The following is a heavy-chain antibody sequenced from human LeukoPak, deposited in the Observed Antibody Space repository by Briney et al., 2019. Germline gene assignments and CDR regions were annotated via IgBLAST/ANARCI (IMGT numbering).Heavy chain of an antibody. Sequence: GGSLRLSCEGSGFSFDSYAMSWVRLSPGKGLEWVSFISGSGGSTYYADSVKGRFTLSRDNSKNTIYPQMNSLRAEDTAVYYCAKSIGGVVVVAADYWGQGTLVTVSS. D-gene: IGHD2-15*01. V-gene: IGHV3-23*01. CDR3: AKSIGGVVVVAADY. CDR2: ISGSGGST. J-gene: IGHJ4*02. CDR1: GFSFDSYA.